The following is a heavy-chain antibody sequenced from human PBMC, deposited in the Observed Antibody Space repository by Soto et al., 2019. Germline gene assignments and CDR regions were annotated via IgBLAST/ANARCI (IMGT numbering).Heavy chain of an antibody. CDR2: ISYDGSNK. CDR3: ASTVNTAHTYYFYGMDV. J-gene: IGHJ6*02. V-gene: IGHV3-30*03. CDR1: GFTFSSYG. D-gene: IGHD4-17*01. Sequence: QVQLVESGGGVLQPGRSLRLSCAASGFTFSSYGMHWVRQAPGTGLEWVAVISYDGSNKYYADSVKGRFTISRDNSKNTLYLQVNSLRADDTAVYYCASTVNTAHTYYFYGMDVWGQGTTVTVSS.